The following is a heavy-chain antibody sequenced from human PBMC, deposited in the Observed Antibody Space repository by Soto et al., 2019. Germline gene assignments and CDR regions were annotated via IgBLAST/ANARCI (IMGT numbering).Heavy chain of an antibody. CDR3: AKDTRLRLGDLSFDAFGY. V-gene: IGHV3-23*01. CDR2: ISGSGGST. Sequence: GGSLRLSCAASGFTFSSYGMSWVRQAPGKGLEWVSGISGSGGSTYYADSVRGRFTISRDNSKNTLYLQMSSLRAEDTAVYYCAKDTRLRLGDLSFDAFGYWGQGTLVTVSS. J-gene: IGHJ4*02. D-gene: IGHD3-16*02. CDR1: GFTFSSYG.